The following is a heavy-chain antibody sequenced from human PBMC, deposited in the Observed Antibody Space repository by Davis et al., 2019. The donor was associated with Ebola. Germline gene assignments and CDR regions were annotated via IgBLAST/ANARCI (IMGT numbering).Heavy chain of an antibody. CDR1: GYTFTGYY. CDR3: AAPLDTAMVPSI. J-gene: IGHJ3*02. D-gene: IGHD5-18*01. Sequence: AASVKVPCKASGYTFTGYYMHWVRQAPGQGLEWMGRINPNSGGSTSYAQKFQGRVTMTRDTSTSTVYMELSSLRSEDTAVYYCAAPLDTAMVPSIWGQGTMVTVSS. CDR2: INPNSGGST. V-gene: IGHV1-46*01.